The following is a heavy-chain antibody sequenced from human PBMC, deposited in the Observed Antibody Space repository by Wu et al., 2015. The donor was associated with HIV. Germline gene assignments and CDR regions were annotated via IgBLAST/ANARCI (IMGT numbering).Heavy chain of an antibody. Sequence: QVHLVQSGAVVKQPGSSVRVSCRASGGTFSSVAFSWARQAPGQGLEWMGAIIPMFGTPHYSPKFQGRVTITADPSTSSAYMDLSSLRSEDTAIYFCARVFTPNNYFFYMDVWGTGTTVTVSS. J-gene: IGHJ6*03. CDR1: GGTFSSVA. CDR2: IIPMFGTP. V-gene: IGHV1-69*12. D-gene: IGHD2-15*01. CDR3: ARVFTPNNYFFYMDV.